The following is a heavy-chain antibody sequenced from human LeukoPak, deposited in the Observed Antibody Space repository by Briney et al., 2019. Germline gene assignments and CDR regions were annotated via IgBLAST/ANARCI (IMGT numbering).Heavy chain of an antibody. CDR1: GFTVSSNY. Sequence: GGSLRLSCAASGFTVSSNYMSWVRQAPGKGLEWVSTISGSGDSTYYADSVKGRFTISRDNSKNMLYLQMNSLRAEDTAVYYCAKNGVGATWGNYFDYWGQGTLVTVSS. D-gene: IGHD1-26*01. V-gene: IGHV3-23*01. CDR3: AKNGVGATWGNYFDY. J-gene: IGHJ4*02. CDR2: ISGSGDST.